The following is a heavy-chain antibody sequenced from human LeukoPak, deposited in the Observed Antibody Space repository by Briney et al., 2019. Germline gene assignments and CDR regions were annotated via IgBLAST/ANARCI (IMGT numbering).Heavy chain of an antibody. Sequence: PGGSLRLSCVASGFTFSDYYMSWIRQAPGKGLEWVSYISSSGSTIYYTDSAKGRFTISRDNAKNSLYLQMNSLRAEDTAVYYCAREFSRLRWSLRASEYFQHWGQGTLVTVSS. D-gene: IGHD4-23*01. J-gene: IGHJ1*01. CDR1: GFTFSDYY. CDR3: AREFSRLRWSLRASEYFQH. CDR2: ISSSGSTI. V-gene: IGHV3-11*01.